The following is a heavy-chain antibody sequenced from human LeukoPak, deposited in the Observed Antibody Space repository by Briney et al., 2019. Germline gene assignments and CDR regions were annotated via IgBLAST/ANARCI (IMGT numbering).Heavy chain of an antibody. Sequence: YSGSTYYNPSLKSRVTMSVDTSKNQFSLKLSSVTAADTAVYYCARDRPTGYSSGWSLYFDYWGQGTLVTVSS. V-gene: IGHV4-28*03. D-gene: IGHD6-19*01. CDR3: ARDRPTGYSSGWSLYFDY. CDR2: YSGST. J-gene: IGHJ4*02.